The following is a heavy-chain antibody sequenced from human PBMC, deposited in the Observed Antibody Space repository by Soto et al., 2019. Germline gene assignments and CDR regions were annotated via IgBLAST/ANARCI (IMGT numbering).Heavy chain of an antibody. CDR1: GGSISSGSYY. J-gene: IGHJ6*02. D-gene: IGHD5-18*01. Sequence: QWQLQESGPGLVKPSETLSLTCTVSGGSISSGSYYWGWIRQPPGKGLEWIGSIFYSGKTYYNPSLKSRVTMSVDTSKNQFSLKLSSVTAADTALYYCATFCGYIYGLSYYYGMDVWGQGTTVIVSS. V-gene: IGHV4-39*01. CDR2: IFYSGKT. CDR3: ATFCGYIYGLSYYYGMDV.